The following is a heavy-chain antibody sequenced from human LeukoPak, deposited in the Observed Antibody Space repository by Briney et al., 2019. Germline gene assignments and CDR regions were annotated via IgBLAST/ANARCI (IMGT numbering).Heavy chain of an antibody. D-gene: IGHD6-13*01. J-gene: IGHJ6*03. CDR2: RSYDGSNK. V-gene: IGHV3-30*04. CDR3: ARDAIATAGKGGKNYYYYMDV. Sequence: ARTLSLSCAASGCTFSSYAMRWVRQAPPKELQWVAVRSYDGSNKYYADSVKVRFTISRDNSRNTLYLQMNSLRAEDTAVYYCARDAIATAGKGGKNYYYYMDVWGKGTTVTVSS. CDR1: GCTFSSYA.